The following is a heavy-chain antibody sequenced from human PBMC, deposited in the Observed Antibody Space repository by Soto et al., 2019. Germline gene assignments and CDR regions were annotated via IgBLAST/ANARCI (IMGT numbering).Heavy chain of an antibody. J-gene: IGHJ4*02. CDR2: ISGSGGST. V-gene: IGHV3-23*01. Sequence: EVQLLESGGGLVQPGGSLRLSCAASGFTFSSYAMSWVRQAPGKGLEWVSAISGSGGSTYYADSVKGRFTISRDNSKNTLYLQMTSLRAEDTAVYYCANGDGSSLIFYYFDYWGQGTLVTVSS. D-gene: IGHD6-13*01. CDR3: ANGDGSSLIFYYFDY. CDR1: GFTFSSYA.